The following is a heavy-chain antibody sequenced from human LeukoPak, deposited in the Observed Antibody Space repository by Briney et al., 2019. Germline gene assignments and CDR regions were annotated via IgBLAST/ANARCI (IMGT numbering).Heavy chain of an antibody. J-gene: IGHJ4*02. CDR1: GFIFSRHW. Sequence: GGSLRLSCGASGFIFSRHWMSWVRQAPGKGPEWVANINQDGSERYYVGSVKGRFTISRDNAKNLLYLQMNSLRAEDTALYYCARDGGHSTDFDYWGQGTLVTVSS. D-gene: IGHD2/OR15-2a*01. V-gene: IGHV3-7*01. CDR3: ARDGGHSTDFDY. CDR2: INQDGSER.